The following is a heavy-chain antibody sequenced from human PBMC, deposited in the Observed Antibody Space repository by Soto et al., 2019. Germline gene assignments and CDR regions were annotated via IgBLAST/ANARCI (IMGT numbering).Heavy chain of an antibody. CDR2: ISSSSSSI. CDR3: ARDRSIPNRITIFGVVENYYGMDV. D-gene: IGHD3-3*01. J-gene: IGHJ6*02. V-gene: IGHV3-11*01. Sequence: GGSLRLSCAASGFTFSDYYMSWIRQTPGKGLEWISYISSSSSSIYYADSVRGRFTISRDNAKNSLFLQMNTLRAEDTAVYYCARDRSIPNRITIFGVVENYYGMDVWGQGTTVTVSS. CDR1: GFTFSDYY.